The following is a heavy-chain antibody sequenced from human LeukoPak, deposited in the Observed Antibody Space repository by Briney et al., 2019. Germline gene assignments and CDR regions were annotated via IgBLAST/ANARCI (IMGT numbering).Heavy chain of an antibody. V-gene: IGHV1-69*06. D-gene: IGHD4-17*01. Sequence: GASVKVSCKASGGTFSSYAISWVRQAPGQGLEWMGGIIPIFGTANYAQKFQGRVTITADKSTSTAYMELSSLRSEDTAVYYCARDRGTDIDYGDSPFDYWGQGTLVTVSS. CDR2: IIPIFGTA. CDR1: GGTFSSYA. J-gene: IGHJ4*02. CDR3: ARDRGTDIDYGDSPFDY.